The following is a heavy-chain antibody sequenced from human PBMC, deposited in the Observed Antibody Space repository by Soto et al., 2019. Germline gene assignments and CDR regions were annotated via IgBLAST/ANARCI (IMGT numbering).Heavy chain of an antibody. V-gene: IGHV3-48*01. Sequence: EVQLVESGGGLVQPGGSLRLSCATSGFILSDWARNWVRQAPGKGLEWVSYISSSSSVIDYADSVKGRFTVSRDNARNSLYLQMNSLRAEDTAVYYCARDLSWGSNWHYYMDVWGKGTTVTVSS. CDR3: ARDLSWGSNWHYYMDV. CDR1: GFILSDWA. J-gene: IGHJ6*03. CDR2: ISSSSSVI. D-gene: IGHD7-27*01.